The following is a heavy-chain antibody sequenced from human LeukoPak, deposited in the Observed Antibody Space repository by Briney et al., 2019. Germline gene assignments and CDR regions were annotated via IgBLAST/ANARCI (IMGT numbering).Heavy chain of an antibody. CDR3: ARINVDIVATTELYYFDY. V-gene: IGHV4-30-2*01. CDR1: SGSVSSGGYS. J-gene: IGHJ4*02. CDR2: IYHSGST. Sequence: SETLSLTCAVSSGSVSSGGYSWSWIRHPPGKGLEWIGYIYHSGSTYHNPSLKSRVTISLDRSKNQFSLKLSSVTAADTAVYYCARINVDIVATTELYYFDYWGQGTLVTVSS. D-gene: IGHD5-12*01.